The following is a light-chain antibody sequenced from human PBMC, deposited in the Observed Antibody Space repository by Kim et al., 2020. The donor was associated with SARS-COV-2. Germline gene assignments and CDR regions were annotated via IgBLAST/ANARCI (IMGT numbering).Light chain of an antibody. CDR1: QRVSSN. CDR3: QQYNSWPLT. J-gene: IGKJ4*01. Sequence: VSPGERAPLSCRASQRVSSNLAWYQQKPGQAPRLLIYGASTRATGIPARFSGNGSGTEFTLTISSLQSEDFAVYYCQQYNSWPLTFGGGTKVDIK. V-gene: IGKV3-15*01. CDR2: GAS.